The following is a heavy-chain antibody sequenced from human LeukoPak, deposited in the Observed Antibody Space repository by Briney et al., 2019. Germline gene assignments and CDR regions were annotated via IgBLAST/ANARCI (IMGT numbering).Heavy chain of an antibody. CDR3: AREATGRAFDP. CDR1: GYNFNDYG. D-gene: IGHD1-1*01. V-gene: IGHV1-18*01. Sequence: GASVNVSFKASGYNFNDYGVTWVRQAPGQGLEWMGWISAFTGDTNYAQKFKGRVTITTDTSTHTPYMEMRSLRSDDTAVYFCAREATGRAFDPWGQGTLVTVSS. J-gene: IGHJ5*02. CDR2: ISAFTGDT.